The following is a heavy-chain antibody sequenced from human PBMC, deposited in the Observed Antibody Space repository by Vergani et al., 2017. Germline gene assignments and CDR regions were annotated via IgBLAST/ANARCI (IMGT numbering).Heavy chain of an antibody. V-gene: IGHV3-23*01. J-gene: IGHJ4*02. CDR2: ISGSGGST. D-gene: IGHD5-12*01. Sequence: EVQLLESGGGLVQPGGSLRLSCAASGFTFSSYAMSWVRQAPGKGLEWVSAISGSGGSTYYADSVKGRFTIYRDNSKNTLYLQMNSLRAEDTAVYYCANFGFSGYDYFDYWGQGTLVTVSS. CDR1: GFTFSSYA. CDR3: ANFGFSGYDYFDY.